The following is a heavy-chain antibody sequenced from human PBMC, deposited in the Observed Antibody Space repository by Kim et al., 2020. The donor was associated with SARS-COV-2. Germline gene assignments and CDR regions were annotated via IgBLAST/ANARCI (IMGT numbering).Heavy chain of an antibody. J-gene: IGHJ4*03. Sequence: GGSLRLSCAASGFTFNSYAMSWVRQAPGKGLEWVAVISGRGDNTCYADSVKGRFTISRDSFKNTLYLQMNGLRAEDTAVYYCAKSTFYIGVVQATPDLVYWGDEALCTVSS. CDR1: GFTFNSYA. V-gene: IGHV3-23*01. CDR2: ISGRGDNT. D-gene: IGHD2-2*01. CDR3: AKSTFYIGVVQATPDLVY.